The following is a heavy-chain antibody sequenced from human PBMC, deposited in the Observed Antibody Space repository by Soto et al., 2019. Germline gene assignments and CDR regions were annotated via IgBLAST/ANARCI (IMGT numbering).Heavy chain of an antibody. V-gene: IGHV3-7*03. J-gene: IGHJ4*02. Sequence: EVQLVQSGGGLVQPGGSLRLSCVGSGFTFTDFYMNWVRQAPGKGLEWVANIRPDGSETNYVESVKGRFTTSRDNAKNSLFLQMNSLGADGTAVYYCAGWGGHDYNYWGQGILVTVSS. CDR1: GFTFTDFY. CDR2: IRPDGSET. D-gene: IGHD4-4*01. CDR3: AGWGGHDYNY.